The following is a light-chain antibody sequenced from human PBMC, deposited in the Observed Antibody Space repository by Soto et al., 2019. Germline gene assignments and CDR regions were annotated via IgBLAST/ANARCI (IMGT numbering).Light chain of an antibody. CDR2: QAT. V-gene: IGKV1-5*03. CDR1: QSISGS. CDR3: QHHYTYWRVA. J-gene: IGKJ3*01. Sequence: DIQMTQSPSTLSASVGDRVTITCRASQSISGSLAWYQQKPGKAPKLLILQATTLETGVPSRFSGSGSGTEFTLTISSLQPDDFATYYCQHHYTYWRVAFGPGTKVDIK.